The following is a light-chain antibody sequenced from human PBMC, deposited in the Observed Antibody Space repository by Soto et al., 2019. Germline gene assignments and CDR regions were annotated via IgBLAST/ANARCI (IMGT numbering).Light chain of an antibody. J-gene: IGLJ3*02. CDR3: ASRDGSLKVWM. CDR1: SSNIGSNV. V-gene: IGLV1-44*01. Sequence: QSGLTQPPSASGTPGQRVTISCSGTSSNIGSNVVSWYQQFPGTAPKLLIYSNNQRPSGFPDRFSGSKSGTSASLAISGLQSEDEADYFCASRDGSLKVWMFGGGTKLTVL. CDR2: SNN.